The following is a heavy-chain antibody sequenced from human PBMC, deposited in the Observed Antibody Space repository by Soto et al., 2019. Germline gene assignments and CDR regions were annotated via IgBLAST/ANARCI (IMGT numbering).Heavy chain of an antibody. D-gene: IGHD3-10*01. J-gene: IGHJ4*02. Sequence: SETLSLTCAVYCGSFSGYYWSWIRQPPGKGLEWIGEINHSGSTNYNPSLKSRVTISVDTSKNQFSLKLSSVTAADTAVYYCATIDYGSGSRYYYFDYWCQGTLVTVSS. CDR1: CGSFSGYY. V-gene: IGHV4-34*01. CDR2: INHSGST. CDR3: ATIDYGSGSRYYYFDY.